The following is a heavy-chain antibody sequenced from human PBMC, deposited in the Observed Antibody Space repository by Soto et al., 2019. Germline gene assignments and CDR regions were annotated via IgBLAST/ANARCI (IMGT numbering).Heavy chain of an antibody. D-gene: IGHD1-26*01. V-gene: IGHV3-33*01. CDR2: IWYDGSHK. CDR1: GFTFSTYG. Sequence: GLPMRLSCAASGFTFSTYGMHWVRQAPGTGLEWVAVIWYDGSHKDYADSVKGRFTISRDNSKNTLYLQMNSLRVEDTGVYYCARAVGPFDYWGQGTLVTVSS. J-gene: IGHJ4*02. CDR3: ARAVGPFDY.